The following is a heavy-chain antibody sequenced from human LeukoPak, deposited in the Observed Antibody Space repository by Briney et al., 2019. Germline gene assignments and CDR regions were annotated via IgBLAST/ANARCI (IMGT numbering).Heavy chain of an antibody. J-gene: IGHJ4*02. V-gene: IGHV3-23*01. CDR3: AKHYGSRTYYNYFTY. CDR1: GFSFSSYA. D-gene: IGHD3-10*01. Sequence: PGGSLRLSCAASGFSFSSYALSWVRQAPGRGLEWVSAISGSGGSTYYADFVKGRFTISRDNSENTLFLQMSSLRAEDTATYYCAKHYGSRTYYNYFTYCGQGTLVSVSS. CDR2: ISGSGGST.